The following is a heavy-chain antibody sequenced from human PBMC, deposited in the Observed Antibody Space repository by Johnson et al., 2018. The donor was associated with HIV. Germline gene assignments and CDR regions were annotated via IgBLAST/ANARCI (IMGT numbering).Heavy chain of an antibody. CDR1: GFTFSSYG. D-gene: IGHD3-16*01. J-gene: IGHJ3*02. V-gene: IGHV3-NL1*01. CDR3: ARGRLGDPFPGAFDI. Sequence: QVQLVESGGGVVQPGRSLRLSCAASGFTFSSYGMHWVRQAPGKGLEWLSVLYSDGRTYYADSVKGRFTISRDNSKNTLFLQMNSLRPEDTSVYYCARGRLGDPFPGAFDIWGQGTMVTVSS. CDR2: LYSDGRT.